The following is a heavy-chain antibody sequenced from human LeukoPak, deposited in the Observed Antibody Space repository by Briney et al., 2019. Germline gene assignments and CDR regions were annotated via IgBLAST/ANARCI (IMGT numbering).Heavy chain of an antibody. CDR3: AKEKPATGLPRGPFDY. CDR2: ISGSGGST. J-gene: IGHJ4*02. Sequence: GGSLRLSCAASGFTFSSYAMSWVRQAPGKGLEWVSAISGSGGSTYYVDSVKGRFTISRDNSKNTLHLQMNSLRAEDTAVYYCAKEKPATGLPRGPFDYWGQGTLVTVSS. D-gene: IGHD2-15*01. V-gene: IGHV3-23*01. CDR1: GFTFSSYA.